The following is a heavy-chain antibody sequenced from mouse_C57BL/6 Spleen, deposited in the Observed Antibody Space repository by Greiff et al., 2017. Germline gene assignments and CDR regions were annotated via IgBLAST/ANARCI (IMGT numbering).Heavy chain of an antibody. Sequence: EVMLVESEGGLVQPGSSMKLSCTASGFTFSDYYMAWVRQVPEKGLEWVANINYDGSSTYYLDSLKSRFIISRDNAKNILYLQMSSLKSEDTATYYCARERDSNSGYFEVWGTETTVTVSS. D-gene: IGHD2-5*01. CDR3: ARERDSNSGYFEV. CDR1: GFTFSDYY. CDR2: INYDGSST. V-gene: IGHV5-16*01. J-gene: IGHJ1*03.